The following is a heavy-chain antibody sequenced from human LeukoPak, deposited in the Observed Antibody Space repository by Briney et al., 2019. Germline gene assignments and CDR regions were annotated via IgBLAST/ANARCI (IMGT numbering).Heavy chain of an antibody. D-gene: IGHD4-23*01. CDR2: IYYSGST. J-gene: IGHJ4*02. CDR1: GGSISSSSYY. V-gene: IGHV4-39*07. Sequence: SETLSLTCTVSGGSISSSSYYWGWIRQPPGKGLEWIGSIYYSGSTNYNPSLKSRVTISVDTSKNQFSLKLSSVTAADTAVYYCASSDSEVVTPSYWGQGTLVTVSS. CDR3: ASSDSEVVTPSY.